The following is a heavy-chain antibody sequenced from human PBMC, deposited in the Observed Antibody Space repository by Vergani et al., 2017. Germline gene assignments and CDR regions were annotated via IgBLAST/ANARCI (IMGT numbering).Heavy chain of an antibody. J-gene: IGHJ4*02. CDR1: GGPISSSSYD. CDR2: INHSGNT. Sequence: QLQLQESGPGLVKPSETLSLTCTVPGGPISSSSYDWGGIRQPPGKGLEWIGEINHSGNTNYNPSLKSRVTISVDTSKNQFSLNLSSVTAADTAVYYCARGRQQKDWGQGTLVTVSS. CDR3: ARGRQQKD. D-gene: IGHD6-13*01. V-gene: IGHV4-39*07.